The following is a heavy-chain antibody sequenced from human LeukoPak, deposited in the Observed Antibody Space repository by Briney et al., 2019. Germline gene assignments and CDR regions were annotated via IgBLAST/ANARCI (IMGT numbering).Heavy chain of an antibody. CDR1: GYTFTSYY. V-gene: IGHV1-46*01. J-gene: IGHJ5*02. D-gene: IGHD1-26*01. CDR3: ARDNSVGDNAWWFDP. Sequence: ASVKVSCKASGYTFTSYYMCWVRQAPGQGLEWMGLINPTGGSTGYAQKFQGRVTMTRDMSTSTDYMELSSLRSEDTAIYYCARDNSVGDNAWWFDPWGQGTLVTVSS. CDR2: INPTGGST.